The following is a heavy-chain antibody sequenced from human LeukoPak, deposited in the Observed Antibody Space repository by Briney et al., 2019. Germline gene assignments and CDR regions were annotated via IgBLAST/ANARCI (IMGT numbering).Heavy chain of an antibody. J-gene: IGHJ5*02. D-gene: IGHD3-3*01. Sequence: SETLSLTCTVSGGSVGSGSYYWSWIRQPPGKGLEWIGEINHSGSTNYNPSLKSRVTISVDTSKNQFSLKLSSVTAADTAVYYCATRLRSFPFDPWGQGTLVTVSS. CDR1: GGSVGSGSYY. CDR3: ATRLRSFPFDP. V-gene: IGHV4-39*07. CDR2: INHSGST.